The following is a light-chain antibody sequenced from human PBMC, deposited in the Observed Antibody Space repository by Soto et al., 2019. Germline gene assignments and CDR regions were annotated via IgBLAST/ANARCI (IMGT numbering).Light chain of an antibody. V-gene: IGKV1-39*01. Sequence: DIQVTQSPSSLSASVGDRVDITCRASQTISTFLNWYQQKPGKAPKLLISPASSLQSGVPSRFSGSGAGTDFTLTTSSLQPEDFATYYCQQTYSTPYTFGLGTKLEI. CDR3: QQTYSTPYT. CDR1: QTISTF. CDR2: PAS. J-gene: IGKJ2*01.